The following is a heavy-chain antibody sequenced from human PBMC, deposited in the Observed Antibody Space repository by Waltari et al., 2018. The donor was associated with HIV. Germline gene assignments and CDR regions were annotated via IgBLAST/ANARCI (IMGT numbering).Heavy chain of an antibody. CDR2: ALYTRRPDLFTGQF. CDR3: VRHAAEFRPDFGWILAGVFEP. Sequence: QVQLQESGPGFVKPSETLSLICNVSVGSIASSDSFWGWIRQSPEMILEWVGSALYTRRPDLFTGQFFAKSSLKSRVALSVDTSKNQVSLRLTSVTAADTGLYYCVRHAAEFRPDFGWILAGVFEPWGLGTQVIVS. V-gene: IGHV4-39*01. J-gene: IGHJ1*01. D-gene: IGHD6-19*01. CDR1: VGSIASSDSF.